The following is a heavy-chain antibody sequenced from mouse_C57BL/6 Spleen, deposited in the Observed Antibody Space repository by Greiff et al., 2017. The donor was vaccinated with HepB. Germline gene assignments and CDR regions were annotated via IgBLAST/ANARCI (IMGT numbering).Heavy chain of an antibody. CDR3: AKEGANWDPFAY. V-gene: IGHV14-2*01. D-gene: IGHD4-1*01. CDR1: GFNIKDYY. CDR2: IDPEDGET. J-gene: IGHJ3*01. Sequence: VQLQQSGAELVKPGASVKLSCTASGFNIKDYYMHWVKQRTEQGLEWIGRIDPEDGETKYAPTFQGKATITADTSSNTAYLQLSSLTSEDTAVYYCAKEGANWDPFAYWGQGTLVTVSA.